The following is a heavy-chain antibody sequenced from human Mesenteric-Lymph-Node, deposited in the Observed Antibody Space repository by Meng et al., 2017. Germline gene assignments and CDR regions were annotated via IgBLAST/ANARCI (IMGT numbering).Heavy chain of an antibody. CDR3: ARADVVVDRNWFDP. D-gene: IGHD2-15*01. CDR1: GYTFTGYY. J-gene: IGHJ5*02. Sequence: ASVKVSCKASGYTFTGYYMHWVRQAPGQGLEWMGWINPNSGGTNYAQKFQGRVTMTRDTSTSTVYMELSSLRSEDTAVYYCARADVVVDRNWFDPWGQGTLVTVSS. CDR2: INPNSGGT. V-gene: IGHV1-2*02.